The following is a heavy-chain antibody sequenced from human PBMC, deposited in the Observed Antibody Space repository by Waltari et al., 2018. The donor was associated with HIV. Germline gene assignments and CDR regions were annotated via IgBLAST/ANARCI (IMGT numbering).Heavy chain of an antibody. CDR1: GGSFSGYY. J-gene: IGHJ6*02. CDR3: ARARYCSSTRCYTKGRRNSFYYYALDV. CDR2: INHRGST. Sequence: VQLQQWGAGLLKPSETLSLTCAVYGGSFSGYYWSWIRQPPGKGLEWIGEINHRGSTNYNPSLKSRVIISVDTSMNQFSLKLSSGTAADTAVYYCARARYCSSTRCYTKGRRNSFYYYALDVWDQGP. D-gene: IGHD2-2*02. V-gene: IGHV4-34*01.